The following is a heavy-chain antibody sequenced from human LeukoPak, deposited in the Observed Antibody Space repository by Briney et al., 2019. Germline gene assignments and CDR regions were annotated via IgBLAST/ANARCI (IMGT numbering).Heavy chain of an antibody. D-gene: IGHD3-10*01. CDR2: IYYSGRT. Sequence: SETLSLTCTVSGVSINSGDYYWGWIRQPPGKGLEWIGTIYYSGRTYYNPPLKSRVTISEDTSKNQFSLKLTSVTAADTAIYYCARHRTAINKYGPYDAFDIWGQGTMVTVSS. CDR1: GVSINSGDYY. CDR3: ARHRTAINKYGPYDAFDI. J-gene: IGHJ3*02. V-gene: IGHV4-39*01.